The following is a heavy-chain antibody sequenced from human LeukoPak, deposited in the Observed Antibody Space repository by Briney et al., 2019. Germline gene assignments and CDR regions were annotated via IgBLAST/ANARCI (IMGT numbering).Heavy chain of an antibody. J-gene: IGHJ6*02. CDR2: INWNGGST. CDR1: GFTFDDYG. CDR3: ARDPGYCSGGSCQPLGRGMDV. D-gene: IGHD2-15*01. Sequence: GGSLRLSCAASGFTFDDYGMSWVRQAPGKGLEWVSGINWNGGSTGYADSVKGRFTISRGNAKNPLYLQMNSLRAEDTALYHCARDPGYCSGGSCQPLGRGMDVWGQGTTVTVSS. V-gene: IGHV3-20*01.